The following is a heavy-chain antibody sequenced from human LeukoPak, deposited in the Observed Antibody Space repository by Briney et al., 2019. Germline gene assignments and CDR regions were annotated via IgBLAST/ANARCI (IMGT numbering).Heavy chain of an antibody. Sequence: GGSLRLSCAASGLTFINFGMTWVRQAPGKGLEWVSAISGSAVITFYADSVKGRFTISRDNSKNTLYLQMNSLRAEDTAVYYCAKGLGIDYYDSSGYPVFDYWGQGTLVTVSS. CDR2: ISGSAVIT. CDR1: GLTFINFG. V-gene: IGHV3-23*01. D-gene: IGHD3-22*01. CDR3: AKGLGIDYYDSSGYPVFDY. J-gene: IGHJ4*02.